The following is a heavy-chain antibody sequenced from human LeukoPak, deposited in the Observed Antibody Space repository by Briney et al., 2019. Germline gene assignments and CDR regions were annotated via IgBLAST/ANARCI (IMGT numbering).Heavy chain of an antibody. Sequence: SETLSLTCTVSGGSISSSSYYWGWIRQPPGKGLEWIGSIYYSGSTYYNPSLKSRVTISVDTSKNQFSLKLSSVTAADTAVYYCARNLAGIAAAPPQHWGQGTLVTASS. V-gene: IGHV4-39*01. CDR2: IYYSGST. D-gene: IGHD6-13*01. CDR3: ARNLAGIAAAPPQH. CDR1: GGSISSSSYY. J-gene: IGHJ1*01.